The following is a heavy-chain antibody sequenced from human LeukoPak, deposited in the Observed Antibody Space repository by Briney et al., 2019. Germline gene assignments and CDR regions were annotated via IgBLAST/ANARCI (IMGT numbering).Heavy chain of an antibody. CDR2: VYDNGDT. Sequence: SETLSLTCTVSGGSISGYLWTWIRQPPGKGLEWIGYVYDNGDTSYHPSFMGRVSISVAMSKNQFSLKLTSVLAADTAEYYCARQSDYDIDTSHYMDVWGKGTTVTVSS. D-gene: IGHD3-22*01. J-gene: IGHJ6*03. CDR3: ARQSDYDIDTSHYMDV. V-gene: IGHV4-59*13. CDR1: GGSISGYL.